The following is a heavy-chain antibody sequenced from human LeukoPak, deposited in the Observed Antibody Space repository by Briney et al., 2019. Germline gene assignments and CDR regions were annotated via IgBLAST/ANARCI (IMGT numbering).Heavy chain of an antibody. CDR3: AKDQGIQLWLKYFQH. CDR1: GFTFNNYA. V-gene: IGHV3-23*01. Sequence: GGSLRLSCAASGFTFNNYAMTWVRQAPGKGLEWVSAISGSGGTTLYADSVKGRFTISRDNSKSTLYLQMNSLRAEDTAVYYCAKDQGIQLWLKYFQHWGRGTLVTVSS. D-gene: IGHD5-18*01. CDR2: ISGSGGTT. J-gene: IGHJ1*01.